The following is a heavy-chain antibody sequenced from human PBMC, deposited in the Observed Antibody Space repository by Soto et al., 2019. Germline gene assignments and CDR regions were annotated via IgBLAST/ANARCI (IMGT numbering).Heavy chain of an antibody. CDR2: ISASTTDT. CDR3: ATRQRVDTNMGYYLDY. V-gene: IGHV3-23*01. D-gene: IGHD5-18*01. CDR1: GFTFSSYA. Sequence: EVQLLESGGGLVQPGGSLRLSCAASGFTFSSYAMTWVRQAPGEGLEFVSAISASTTDTHYADSVKGRFTISRDNSKNTLYLQMNSLRGEDTAIYYSATRQRVDTNMGYYLDYWGQGTLVTVSS. J-gene: IGHJ4*02.